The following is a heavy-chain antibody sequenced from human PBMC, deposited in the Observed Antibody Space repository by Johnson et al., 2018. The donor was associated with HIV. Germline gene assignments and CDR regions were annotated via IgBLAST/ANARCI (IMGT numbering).Heavy chain of an antibody. CDR3: ARDWDYYDSSGYYYANMVDAFDV. CDR2: IYSGGST. J-gene: IGHJ3*01. D-gene: IGHD3-22*01. CDR1: GFTVSDKY. Sequence: VQLVESGGGLIQPGGSLRLSCAASGFTVSDKYISWVRQAPGKGLEWVSVIYSGGSTYYADSVKGRFTISRDNAKNSLNLQMNSLRAEDTALYYCARDWDYYDSSGYYYANMVDAFDVWGQGTVVTVSS. V-gene: IGHV3-53*01.